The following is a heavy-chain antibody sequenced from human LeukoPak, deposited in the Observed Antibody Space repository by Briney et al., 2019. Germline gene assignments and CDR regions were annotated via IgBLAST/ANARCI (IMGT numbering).Heavy chain of an antibody. V-gene: IGHV4-34*01. CDR2: INHSGST. CDR3: ARGRGGATPH. CDR1: GGSFSGYY. D-gene: IGHD1-26*01. Sequence: SETLSLTCAVYGGSFSGYYWSWIRQPPGKGLEWIGEINHSGSTNYNPSLKSRVTISVDTSKNQSSLKLSSVTAADTAVYYCARGRGGATPHWGQGTLVTVSS. J-gene: IGHJ4*02.